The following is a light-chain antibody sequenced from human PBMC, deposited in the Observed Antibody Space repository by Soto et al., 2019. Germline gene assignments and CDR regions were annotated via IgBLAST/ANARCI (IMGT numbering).Light chain of an antibody. J-gene: IGLJ2*01. CDR1: SSNIGNNA. Sequence: QSVLTQPPSVSEAPRQRVTISCSGSSSNIGNNAVNWYQQLPGKAPKLLIYYDDLLPSGVSDRFSGSKSGTSASLAISGLEAEDEADYFCSSYTETNDVLLFGGGTKLTVL. CDR3: SSYTETNDVLL. V-gene: IGLV1-36*01. CDR2: YDD.